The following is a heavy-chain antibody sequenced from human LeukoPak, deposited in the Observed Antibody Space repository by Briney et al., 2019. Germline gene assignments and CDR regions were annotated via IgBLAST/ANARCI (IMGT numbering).Heavy chain of an antibody. V-gene: IGHV1-8*01. Sequence: GASVKVSCKASGYTFTSYDINWVRQATGQGLEWMGWMNPNSGNTGYAQKFQGRVTITRNTSISTAYMELSSLRSEDTAVYYCARVPSSSYDFWSGHYYYYMDVWGKGTTVTVSS. CDR3: ARVPSSSYDFWSGHYYYYMDV. CDR1: GYTFTSYD. J-gene: IGHJ6*03. D-gene: IGHD3-3*01. CDR2: MNPNSGNT.